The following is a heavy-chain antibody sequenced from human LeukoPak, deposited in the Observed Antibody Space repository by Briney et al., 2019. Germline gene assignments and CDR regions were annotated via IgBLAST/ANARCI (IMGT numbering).Heavy chain of an antibody. CDR1: GFTLSKSW. CDR3: ARGPDHGGSYYHD. D-gene: IGHD1-26*01. Sequence: GGSLRLSCAASGFTLSKSWMYWIRQAPGEGLVWVSRVNRDESVTEYADSVKGRFTISRDNAKNTLFLQMNSLRVEDTAVYYCARGPDHGGSYYHDWGQGTPVTVSS. CDR2: VNRDESVT. V-gene: IGHV3-74*01. J-gene: IGHJ4*02.